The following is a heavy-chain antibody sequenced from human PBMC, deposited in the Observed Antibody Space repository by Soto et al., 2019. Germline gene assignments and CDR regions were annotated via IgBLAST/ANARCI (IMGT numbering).Heavy chain of an antibody. CDR2: ISSTIVTK. V-gene: IGHV3-48*02. D-gene: IGHD3-3*01. J-gene: IGHJ3*02. CDR3: VRVEWTSDAFDI. CDR1: GFTFSRYS. Sequence: GGSLRLSCAAAGFTFSRYSMNWVRQAPGKGLEWVSFISSTIVTKYYADSVKGRFTISRDNAKNSLYLQMNSLRDEDTAVYYCVRVEWTSDAFDIWGQGTMVTVSS.